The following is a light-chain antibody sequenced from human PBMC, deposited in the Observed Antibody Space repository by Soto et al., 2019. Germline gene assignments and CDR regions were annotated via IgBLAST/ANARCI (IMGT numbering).Light chain of an antibody. Sequence: QSALTQPASVSGSPGQSITISCTGTSSDVGSYNLVSWYQQHPGKAPKLMIYEGSKRPSGVSNRSSGSKSVNTASLTISGLHAEDEADYYCCSYAGSSTWVFGGGTKLTVL. CDR3: CSYAGSSTWV. CDR1: SSDVGSYNL. V-gene: IGLV2-23*01. CDR2: EGS. J-gene: IGLJ3*02.